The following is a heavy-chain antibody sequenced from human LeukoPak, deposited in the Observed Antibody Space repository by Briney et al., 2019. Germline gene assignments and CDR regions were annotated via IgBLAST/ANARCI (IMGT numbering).Heavy chain of an antibody. D-gene: IGHD3-10*01. CDR3: ARDRGTMVRGVNIPHDAFDI. J-gene: IGHJ3*02. Sequence: SETLSLTCTVSGVSISSYYWSWIRQPAGKGLEWIGRIYTSGSTNYNPSLKSRVTMSVDTPKNQFSLKLSCVTAAETGVYYCARDRGTMVRGVNIPHDAFDIWGQGTMVTVSS. V-gene: IGHV4-4*07. CDR1: GVSISSYY. CDR2: IYTSGST.